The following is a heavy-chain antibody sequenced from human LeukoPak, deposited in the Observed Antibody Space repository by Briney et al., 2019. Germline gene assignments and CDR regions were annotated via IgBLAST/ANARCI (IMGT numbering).Heavy chain of an antibody. Sequence: SGPALVKPTPTLTLTCTFSGFSLSTSGMCVSWIRQPPGKALEWLSRIDWDDDKYYSTSLKTRPTISKDTSKNQVVLTMTNMDPVDTATYYCARTTATMITHYYYYYMDVWGKGTTVTVSS. V-gene: IGHV2-70*11. J-gene: IGHJ6*03. D-gene: IGHD3-16*01. CDR1: GFSLSTSGMC. CDR2: IDWDDDK. CDR3: ARTTATMITHYYYYYMDV.